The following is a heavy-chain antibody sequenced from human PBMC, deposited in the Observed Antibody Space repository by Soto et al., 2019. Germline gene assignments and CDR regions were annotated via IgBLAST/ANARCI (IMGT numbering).Heavy chain of an antibody. J-gene: IGHJ6*02. CDR1: GFTFSSYS. V-gene: IGHV3-48*02. CDR3: ARDSPLSGTNYYGMDV. CDR2: ISSSSSII. Sequence: HPVGSLRLSCAASGFTFSSYSMNWVRQAPGKGLEWVSYISSSSSIIYYADSVKGRFTISRDNAKNSLYLQMNSLRDEDTAVYYCARDSPLSGTNYYGMDVWGQGTTVTVSS. D-gene: IGHD1-7*01.